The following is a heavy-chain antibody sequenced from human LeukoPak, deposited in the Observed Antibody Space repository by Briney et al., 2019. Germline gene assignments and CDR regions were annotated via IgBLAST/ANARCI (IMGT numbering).Heavy chain of an antibody. CDR3: ARDSGSSFYMDV. J-gene: IGHJ6*03. CDR2: INPDSGGT. Sequence: ASVKVTCKASAYTFSGNYMHWVRQATGQGLEWMGWINPDSGGTNYAPNFQGRVTMTRDTSISTAYLQLSGLRADDTAVYYCARDSGSSFYMDVWGRGTTVTVSS. D-gene: IGHD1-26*01. V-gene: IGHV1-2*02. CDR1: AYTFSGNY.